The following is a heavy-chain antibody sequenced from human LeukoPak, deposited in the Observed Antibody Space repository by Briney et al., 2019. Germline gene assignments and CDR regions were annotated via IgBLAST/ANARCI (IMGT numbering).Heavy chain of an antibody. Sequence: SQTLSLTCTVSGGSISSGDYYWRWIRQPPGKGLEWIGYIYYSGSTYYNPSLKSRVAISVDTSKNQFSLKLSSVTAADTAVYYCARDLLNEGNHLDYWGQGTLVTVSS. CDR1: GGSISSGDYY. CDR2: IYYSGST. V-gene: IGHV4-30-4*01. J-gene: IGHJ4*02. D-gene: IGHD4-23*01. CDR3: ARDLLNEGNHLDY.